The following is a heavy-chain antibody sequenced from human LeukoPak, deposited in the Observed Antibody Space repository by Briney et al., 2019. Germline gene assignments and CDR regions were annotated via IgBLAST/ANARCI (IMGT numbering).Heavy chain of an antibody. CDR3: ARLEGGGGDCFCYWYFDL. D-gene: IGHD2-21*02. CDR1: GGSISSYY. V-gene: IGHV4-59*08. CDR2: IYYSGST. Sequence: SETLSLTCTVSGGSISSYYWSWIRQPPGKGLEWIGYIYYSGSTNYNPSLKSRVTISVDTSKNQFSLKLSSVTAADTAVYYCARLEGGGGDCFCYWYFDLWGRGTLVTVSS. J-gene: IGHJ2*01.